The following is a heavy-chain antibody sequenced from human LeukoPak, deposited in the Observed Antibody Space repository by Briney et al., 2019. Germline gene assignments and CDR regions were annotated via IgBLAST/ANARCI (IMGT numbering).Heavy chain of an antibody. CDR1: GYTFTSYG. V-gene: IGHV1-18*01. D-gene: IGHD3-10*01. J-gene: IGHJ6*03. CDR2: ISAYNGNT. Sequence: ASVKVSCKASGYTFTSYGISWVRQAPGQGLEWMGWISAYNGNTNYAQKFQGRVTMTRDTSISTAYMELSRLRSDDTAVYCCARSVPYYYGSGSYYYYYYYYMDVWGKGTTVTVSS. CDR3: ARSVPYYYGSGSYYYYYYYYMDV.